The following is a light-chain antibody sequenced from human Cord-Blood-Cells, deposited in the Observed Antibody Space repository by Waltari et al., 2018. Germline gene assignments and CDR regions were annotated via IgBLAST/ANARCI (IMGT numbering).Light chain of an antibody. CDR3: CSYAGSYTWV. CDR2: DVS. V-gene: IGLV2-11*01. J-gene: IGLJ3*02. CDR1: SSDVGGYNY. Sequence: QSALTQPRSVSGSPGQSVTISCTGTSSDVGGYNYVSWYQQHPGKAPKLMIYDVSKRPSRVPGRSSRSKSGNTASLTISGLQAEDEADYYCCSYAGSYTWVFGGGTKLTVL.